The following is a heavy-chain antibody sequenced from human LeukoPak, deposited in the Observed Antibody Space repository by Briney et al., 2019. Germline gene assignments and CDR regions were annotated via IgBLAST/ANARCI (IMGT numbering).Heavy chain of an antibody. J-gene: IGHJ4*02. CDR1: GFTFSSYG. V-gene: IGHV3-NL1*01. CDR2: IYSGGTT. D-gene: IGHD1-26*01. CDR3: ARWGSGSYHFFDY. Sequence: GGSLRLSCAASGFTFSSYGMHWVRQAPGKGLEWVSVIYSGGTTYYADSVKGRFTLSRDNSKNTLYLQMNSLRAEDTAVYYCARWGSGSYHFFDYWGQGTLVTVSS.